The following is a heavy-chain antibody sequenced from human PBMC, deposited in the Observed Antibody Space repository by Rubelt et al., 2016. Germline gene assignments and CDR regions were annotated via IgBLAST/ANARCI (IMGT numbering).Heavy chain of an antibody. CDR1: GGSFSGYY. D-gene: IGHD3-22*01. CDR3: ARGKEGLGVTMMDY. Sequence: QVQLQQWGAGLLKPSETLSLTCAVYGGSFSGYYWSWIRQPPGKGLAWIGEINHSGSPNYNPSLKSRVTISVDTSKNQFSLKLSSVTAADTAVYYCARGKEGLGVTMMDYWGQGTLVTVSS. J-gene: IGHJ4*02. V-gene: IGHV4-34*01. CDR2: INHSGSP.